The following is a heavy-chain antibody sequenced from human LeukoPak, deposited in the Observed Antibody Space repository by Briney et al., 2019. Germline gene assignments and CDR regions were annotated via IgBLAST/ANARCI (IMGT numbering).Heavy chain of an antibody. Sequence: GGSLRLSCAASGFTFSSYAMSGVRQAPGKGLEWVSAISGSGGSTYYADSVKGRFTISRDNSKYSLFLQMNRLRAEDTAVYYCAKPLRHYDSSGYRAFDIWGQGTMVTVSS. J-gene: IGHJ3*02. V-gene: IGHV3-23*01. CDR2: ISGSGGST. D-gene: IGHD3-22*01. CDR3: AKPLRHYDSSGYRAFDI. CDR1: GFTFSSYA.